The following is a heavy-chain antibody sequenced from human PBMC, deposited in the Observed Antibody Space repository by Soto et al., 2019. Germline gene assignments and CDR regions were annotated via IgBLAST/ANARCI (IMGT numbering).Heavy chain of an antibody. D-gene: IGHD6-13*01. CDR2: ISRSSSNI. CDR1: GFNFSSYS. V-gene: IGHV3-21*01. CDR3: ARDLKVAAAGTGYYYYGMDV. Sequence: EVQLVESGGGLVKPGGSLRLSCAASGFNFSSYSMNWVRQAPGKGLEWVSSISRSSSNIYYVDSVKGRFTISRDNAKNSLYLQRNSLRAEDTAVYYCARDLKVAAAGTGYYYYGMDVWGQGTTVTVSS. J-gene: IGHJ6*02.